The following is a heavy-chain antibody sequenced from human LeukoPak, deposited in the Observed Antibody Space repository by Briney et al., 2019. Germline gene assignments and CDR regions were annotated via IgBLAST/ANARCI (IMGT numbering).Heavy chain of an antibody. CDR1: GGSISSFY. D-gene: IGHD6-13*01. CDR3: ARGRGYSSSWYWFDP. J-gene: IGHJ5*02. V-gene: IGHV4-59*08. CDR2: ISYSGST. Sequence: SETLSLTCTVSGGSISSFYWSWIRQPPGKGLEYIGYISYSGSTNYSPSLKSRVTISVDTSKNQFSLNLSSVTAADSAVYYCARGRGYSSSWYWFDPWGQGTLVTVSS.